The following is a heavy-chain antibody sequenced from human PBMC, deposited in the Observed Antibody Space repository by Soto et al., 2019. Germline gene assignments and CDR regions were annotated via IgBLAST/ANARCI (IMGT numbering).Heavy chain of an antibody. CDR1: GFTFSSYD. CDR2: IGTAGDT. CDR3: ARDRIISSGWYYYYGMDV. J-gene: IGHJ6*02. Sequence: EVQLVESGGGLVQPGGSLRLSCAASGFTFSSYDMHWVRQATGKGLEWVSAIGTAGDTYYPGSVKGRFTISRENAKNSLYLQMNSLRAGDTALYYCARDRIISSGWYYYYGMDVWGQGTTVTVSS. D-gene: IGHD6-19*01. V-gene: IGHV3-13*01.